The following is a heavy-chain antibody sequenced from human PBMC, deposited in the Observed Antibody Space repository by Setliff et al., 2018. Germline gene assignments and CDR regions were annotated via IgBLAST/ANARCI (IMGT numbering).Heavy chain of an antibody. J-gene: IGHJ5*02. V-gene: IGHV1-69*13. CDR2: VIPLFGTT. D-gene: IGHD4-4*01. CDR3: ARDTHINYNNPQVGWFDP. Sequence: SVKVSCKASGGTFNTYGISWVRLAPGQGLEWMGRVIPLFGTTNCAQKFQDRVAISADESTSTAYMELRSLRSEDTAIYYCARDTHINYNNPQVGWFDPWGQGTQVTVSS. CDR1: GGTFNTYG.